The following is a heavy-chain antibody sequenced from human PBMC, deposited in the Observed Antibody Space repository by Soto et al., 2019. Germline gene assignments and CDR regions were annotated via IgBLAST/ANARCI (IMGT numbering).Heavy chain of an antibody. J-gene: IGHJ6*02. V-gene: IGHV3-11*01. D-gene: IGHD5-12*01. CDR2: ISSSGSTI. CDR1: GFTFSDYY. Sequence: QVQLVESGGGLVKPGGSLRLSCAASGFTFSDYYMSWIRQAPGKGLEWVSSISSSGSTIYYADSVKGRFTISRDNAKNSLYLQMNSLRAKDTAVYYCARAGREVPTIDSYYYGLDVWGQGTTVTVSS. CDR3: ARAGREVPTIDSYYYGLDV.